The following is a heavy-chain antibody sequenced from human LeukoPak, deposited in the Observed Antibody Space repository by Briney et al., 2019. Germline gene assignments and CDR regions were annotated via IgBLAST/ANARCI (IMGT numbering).Heavy chain of an antibody. CDR1: GFTFSSYE. J-gene: IGHJ4*02. Sequence: PGGSLRLSCAASGFTFSSYEMNWVRQAPGKGLEWVSAISGSGGSTYYADSVKGRFTISRDNSKNTLYPQMNSLRAEDTAVYYCAKDFQQLGHYWGQGTLVTVSS. CDR3: AKDFQQLGHY. CDR2: ISGSGGST. D-gene: IGHD6-6*01. V-gene: IGHV3-23*01.